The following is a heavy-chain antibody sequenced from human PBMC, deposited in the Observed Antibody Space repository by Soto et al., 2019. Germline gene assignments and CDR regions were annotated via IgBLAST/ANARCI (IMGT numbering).Heavy chain of an antibody. CDR2: IYYSGST. V-gene: IGHV4-39*01. J-gene: IGHJ4*02. D-gene: IGHD1-26*01. Sequence: SETLSLTCTVSGGSISGSNYYWGWIRQPPGKGLEWIGSIYYSGSTYYNPSLKSRVTISVDTSKNQFSLKLSSVTAADTAVYYCTRRVGSGNYYAAYYFEYWGQGTLVTVSS. CDR3: TRRVGSGNYYAAYYFEY. CDR1: GGSISGSNYY.